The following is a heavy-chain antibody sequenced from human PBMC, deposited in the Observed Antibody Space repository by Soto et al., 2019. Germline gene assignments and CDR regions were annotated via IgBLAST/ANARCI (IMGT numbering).Heavy chain of an antibody. CDR1: GGSLSGNY. CDR3: ERGPLYYDILTGYRRDYGMDV. CDR2: INHSGST. D-gene: IGHD3-9*01. V-gene: IGHV4-34*01. Sequence: SETLSLTCAVYGGSLSGNYWSWIRQPPGKGLEWIGEINHSGSTNYNPSLKSRVTISVDTSKNQFSGKRSPVTAADKAVYYCERGPLYYDILTGYRRDYGMDVWGQGTTVT. J-gene: IGHJ6*02.